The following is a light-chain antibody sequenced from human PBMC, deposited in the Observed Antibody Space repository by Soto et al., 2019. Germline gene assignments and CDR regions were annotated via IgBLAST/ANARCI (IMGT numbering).Light chain of an antibody. V-gene: IGKV3-15*01. J-gene: IGKJ5*01. CDR2: GAS. Sequence: EIVMTQSPATLSVSPVERATLSCMASQSVSSNLAWYQQKPGQSPRLLIYGASTRATGVPARFSGRGSGTEFTLTISSLQSEDFAVYYCQQYTNWPPNTFGQGTRLEIK. CDR1: QSVSSN. CDR3: QQYTNWPPNT.